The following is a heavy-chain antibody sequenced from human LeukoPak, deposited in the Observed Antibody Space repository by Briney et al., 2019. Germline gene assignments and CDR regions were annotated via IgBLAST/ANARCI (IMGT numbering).Heavy chain of an antibody. D-gene: IGHD5/OR15-5a*01. CDR1: GFTFSSYG. Sequence: GGSLRLSCAASGFTFSSYGMHWVRQAPGKGLEWVSCISSLSTTIYYADSVKGRFTISRDNAKNSLYLQMSSLRAEDTAVYYCASVSVWGQGTTVTVSS. CDR2: ISSLSTTI. J-gene: IGHJ6*02. CDR3: ASVSV. V-gene: IGHV3-48*04.